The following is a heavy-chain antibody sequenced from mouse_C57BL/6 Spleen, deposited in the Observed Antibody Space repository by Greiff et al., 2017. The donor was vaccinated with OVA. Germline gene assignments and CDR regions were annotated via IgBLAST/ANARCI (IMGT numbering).Heavy chain of an antibody. CDR2: INPGSGGT. D-gene: IGHD2-12*01. V-gene: IGHV1-54*01. CDR3: ARGGSHDGYAMDY. CDR1: GYAFTNYL. Sequence: VQLQESGAELVRPGTSVKVSCKASGYAFTNYLIEWVKQRPGQGLEWIGVINPGSGGTNYNEQFKGKATLTADKSSSTAYMQLSSLTSEDSAVYFCARGGSHDGYAMDYWGQGTSVTVSS. J-gene: IGHJ4*01.